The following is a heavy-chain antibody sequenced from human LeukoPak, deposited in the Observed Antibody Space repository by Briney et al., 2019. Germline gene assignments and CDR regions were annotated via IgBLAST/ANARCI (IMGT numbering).Heavy chain of an antibody. Sequence: GRSLRLSCAACGFTFSSYGMHWVRQAPGKGLEWVAVIWYDGSNKYYADSVKGRFTISRDNSKNTLYLQMNSLRAEDTAVYYCAKGPRAVLWFGESFDYWGQGTLVTVS. J-gene: IGHJ4*02. CDR1: GFTFSSYG. V-gene: IGHV3-33*06. D-gene: IGHD3-10*01. CDR3: AKGPRAVLWFGESFDY. CDR2: IWYDGSNK.